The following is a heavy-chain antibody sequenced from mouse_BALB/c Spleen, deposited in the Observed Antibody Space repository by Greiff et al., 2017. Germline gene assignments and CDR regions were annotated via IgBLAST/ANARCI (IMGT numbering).Heavy chain of an antibody. CDR2: IDPANGNT. CDR3: AKDPSY. V-gene: IGHV14-3*02. J-gene: IGHJ3*01. Sequence: VQLQQSGAELVKPGASVKLSCTASGFNIKDTYMHWVKQRPEQGLEWIGRIDPANGNTKYDPKFQGKATITADTPSNTAYLQLSSLTSEDTAVYYCAKDPSYWGQGTLVTVSA. CDR1: GFNIKDTY.